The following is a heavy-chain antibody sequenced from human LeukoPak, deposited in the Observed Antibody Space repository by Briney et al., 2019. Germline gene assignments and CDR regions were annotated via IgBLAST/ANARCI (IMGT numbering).Heavy chain of an antibody. CDR1: GFTFSSYA. Sequence: PGGSLRLSCAASGFTFSSYAMSWVRQAPGKGLEWVPAISCGGGTTYYADSVKGRFTISRDNSNNTLYLQMNSLRADDTAVYYCAKDGFDYYFHYMDVWGRGTAVTVSS. J-gene: IGHJ6*03. CDR2: ISCGGGTT. CDR3: AKDGFDYYFHYMDV. D-gene: IGHD3-10*01. V-gene: IGHV3-23*01.